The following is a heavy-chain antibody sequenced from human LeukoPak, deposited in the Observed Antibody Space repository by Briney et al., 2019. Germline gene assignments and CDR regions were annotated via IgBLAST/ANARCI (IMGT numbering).Heavy chain of an antibody. V-gene: IGHV3-7*01. D-gene: IGHD3-22*01. CDR3: ARDPQNSSPMIFDY. J-gene: IGHJ4*02. CDR1: GFTFDTYW. CDR2: IKQDGSEK. Sequence: GGSLRLSCAASGFTFDTYWMSWVRQAPGKGPEWVANIKQDGSEKYYVASVKGRFTISRDNTKNSLYLQMNSLRAEDTAVYYCARDPQNSSPMIFDYWGQGTLVTVS.